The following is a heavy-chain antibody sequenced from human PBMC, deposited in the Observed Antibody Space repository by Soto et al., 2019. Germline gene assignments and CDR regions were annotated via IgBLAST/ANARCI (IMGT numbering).Heavy chain of an antibody. V-gene: IGHV1-69*12. J-gene: IGHJ5*02. CDR2: IIPIFGTA. D-gene: IGHD3-10*01. CDR1: GGTFSSYA. CDR3: ASSITMVRGGQFDH. Sequence: QVQLVQSGAEVKKPGSSVKVSCKASGGTFSSYAISWVRQAPGQGLEWMGGIIPIFGTANYAQKFQGRVTITADDSTSTAYMELSSLRSEDTDVYYCASSITMVRGGQFDHWGQGTLVTVSS.